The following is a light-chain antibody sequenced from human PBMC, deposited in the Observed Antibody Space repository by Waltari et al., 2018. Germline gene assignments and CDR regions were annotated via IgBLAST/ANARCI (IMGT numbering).Light chain of an antibody. J-gene: IGLJ3*02. V-gene: IGLV1-44*01. CDR1: SSNTGNNP. Sequence: QSVLTQPPSASGTPGPRVTISCSGSSSNTGNNPVNWSQQFPGTAPKLLLYSNNQRPSGVPDRFSGSRSATSASLAISGLQSEDEADYYCASWDDSLNGFWVFGGGTKLTVL. CDR3: ASWDDSLNGFWV. CDR2: SNN.